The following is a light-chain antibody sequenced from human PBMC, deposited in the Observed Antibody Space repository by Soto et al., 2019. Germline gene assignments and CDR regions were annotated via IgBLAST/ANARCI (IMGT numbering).Light chain of an antibody. CDR2: TIS. Sequence: QTVVTQEPSLTGSPGGTVTLTCASSTGAVTSDSYPSWFQQQPGQAPRALIYTISNKHSWTPARFSGSLLGGKAALTLSDVQPEDEAAYFCLLYYGGAHVFGPGTKLTVL. V-gene: IGLV7-43*01. CDR1: TGAVTSDSY. CDR3: LLYYGGAHV. J-gene: IGLJ1*01.